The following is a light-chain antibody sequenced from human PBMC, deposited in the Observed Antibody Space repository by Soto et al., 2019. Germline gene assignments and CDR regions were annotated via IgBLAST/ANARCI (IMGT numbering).Light chain of an antibody. CDR1: QSVSIY. J-gene: IGKJ5*01. Sequence: EIVLTQSPATLSLFPGERATLSFRASQSVSIYLAWYQQKPGQAPRRLIYDASNRATGIPARFSGSGSGTDFTLTISSLEPEDFAVYYCQQRSNWPPEITFGQGTRLEIK. CDR2: DAS. V-gene: IGKV3-11*01. CDR3: QQRSNWPPEIT.